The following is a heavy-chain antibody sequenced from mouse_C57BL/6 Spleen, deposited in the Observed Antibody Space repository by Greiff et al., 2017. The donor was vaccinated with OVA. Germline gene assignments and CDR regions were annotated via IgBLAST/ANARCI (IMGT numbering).Heavy chain of an antibody. D-gene: IGHD1-1*01. J-gene: IGHJ1*03. CDR3: SRDGSSYRYFDV. Sequence: EVQLQQSGPGLVKPSQSLSLTCSVPGYSITSGYYWNWIRQFPGNNLEWMGSISYDGSNNYNPSLKNRISITRDTSKNQFFRKLNSVTTEDTATYYCSRDGSSYRYFDVWGTGTTVTVSS. CDR2: ISYDGSN. CDR1: GYSITSGYY. V-gene: IGHV3-6*01.